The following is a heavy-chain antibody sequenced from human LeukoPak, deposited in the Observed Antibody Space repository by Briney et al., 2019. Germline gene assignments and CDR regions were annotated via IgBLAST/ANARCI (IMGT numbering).Heavy chain of an antibody. V-gene: IGHV1-69*04. D-gene: IGHD4-11*01. CDR3: ARAPRLPWYFDL. Sequence: ASVTVSCKASGGTFSSYAISWVRQAPGQGLEWMGRIIPILGIANYAQKFQGRVTITADKSTSTAYMELRSLRSDDTAVYYCARAPRLPWYFDLWGRGTLVTVSS. CDR1: GGTFSSYA. CDR2: IIPILGIA. J-gene: IGHJ2*01.